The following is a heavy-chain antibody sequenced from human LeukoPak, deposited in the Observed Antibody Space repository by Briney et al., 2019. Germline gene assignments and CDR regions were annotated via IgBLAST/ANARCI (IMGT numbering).Heavy chain of an antibody. CDR1: GFTFSSYE. J-gene: IGHJ4*02. CDR3: AREKTACGGDCYDS. D-gene: IGHD2-21*01. Sequence: GGSLRLSCAACGFTFSSYEMNWVRQAPGKGLEGVSYISSSGTPIHYADSVKGRFTISRDNAKNSLFLQMNSLRAEDTAVYYCAREKTACGGDCYDSWDQGTLVTVSS. CDR2: ISSSGTPI. V-gene: IGHV3-48*03.